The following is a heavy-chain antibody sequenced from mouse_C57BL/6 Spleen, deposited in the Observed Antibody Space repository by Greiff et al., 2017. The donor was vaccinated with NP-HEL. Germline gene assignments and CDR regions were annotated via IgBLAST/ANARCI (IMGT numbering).Heavy chain of an antibody. J-gene: IGHJ1*03. D-gene: IGHD1-1*01. V-gene: IGHV1-15*01. CDR2: IDPATGGT. CDR3: RGYYGNSYGYFDG. CDR1: GYTFTDYE. Sequence: VQLQQSGAELVRPGASVTLSCKASGYTFTDYEMHWVKQTPVHGLEWIGAIDPATGGTAYNQKFKGKAILTADKSSSTAYMELRSLTSEDSAVYYCRGYYGNSYGYFDGWGTGTTVTVSS.